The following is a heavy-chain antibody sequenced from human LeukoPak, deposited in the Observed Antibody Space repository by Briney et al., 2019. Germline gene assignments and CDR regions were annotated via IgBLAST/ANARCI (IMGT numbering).Heavy chain of an antibody. J-gene: IGHJ4*02. CDR3: AKTDSSGWYDG. CDR2: ISYDGSNK. Sequence: GGSLRLSCAASGFTFSSYGMHWVRQAPGKGLEWVAVISYDGSNKYYADSVKGRFTISRDNSKNTLYLQMNSLRAEDTAVYYCAKTDSSGWYDGWGQGTLVTVSS. D-gene: IGHD6-19*01. V-gene: IGHV3-30*18. CDR1: GFTFSSYG.